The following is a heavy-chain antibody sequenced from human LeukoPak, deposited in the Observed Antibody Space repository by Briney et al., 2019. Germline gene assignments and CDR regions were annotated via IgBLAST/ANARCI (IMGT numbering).Heavy chain of an antibody. CDR3: ATVDIVVVPAVNDAFDI. V-gene: IGHV3-30*02. D-gene: IGHD2-2*01. CDR1: GFTFSSYG. J-gene: IGHJ3*02. CDR2: IRYDGSNK. Sequence: PGGSLRLSCAASGFTFSSYGMHWVRQAPGKGLEWVAFIRYDGSNKYYADSVKGRFTISRDNSKNTLYLQMNGLRAEDTAVYYCATVDIVVVPAVNDAFDIWGQGTMVTVSS.